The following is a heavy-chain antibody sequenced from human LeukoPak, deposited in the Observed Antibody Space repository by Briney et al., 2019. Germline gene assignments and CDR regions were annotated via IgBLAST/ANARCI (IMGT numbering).Heavy chain of an antibody. Sequence: ASETLSLTCTVSGGSISSSSYYWGWIRQPPGKGLEWIGSIYYSGSTYYNPSLKSRVTISVDRSKNQFSLKLSSVTAADTAVYYCARVDASSGYYWGQGTLVTVSS. CDR3: ARVDASSGYY. CDR2: IYYSGST. V-gene: IGHV4-39*07. CDR1: GGSISSSSYY. J-gene: IGHJ4*02. D-gene: IGHD3-22*01.